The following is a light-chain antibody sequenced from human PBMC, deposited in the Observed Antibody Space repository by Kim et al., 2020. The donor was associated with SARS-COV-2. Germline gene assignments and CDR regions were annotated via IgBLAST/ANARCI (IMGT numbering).Light chain of an antibody. CDR2: GAS. CDR3: QRYGGSYT. J-gene: IGKJ2*01. V-gene: IGKV3-20*01. CDR1: QSVSSNS. Sequence: EIVLTQSPGTLSLSPGERATLSCRASQSVSSNSLVWYQQKPGQAPRVVIFGASSRAAGIPDRFSGSGSGTDFTLTISRLEPEDFAVYYCQRYGGSYTFDQGTKLEI.